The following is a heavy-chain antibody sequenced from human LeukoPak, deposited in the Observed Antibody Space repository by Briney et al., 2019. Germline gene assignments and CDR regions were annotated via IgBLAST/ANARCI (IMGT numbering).Heavy chain of an antibody. CDR1: GFTFSSYA. CDR3: ARTVEWFYFDH. D-gene: IGHD2-8*01. V-gene: IGHV3-30*04. CDR2: ISYDGSNK. J-gene: IGHJ4*02. Sequence: PGGSLRLSCAASGFTFSSYALHWVRQAPGKGLEWVAVISYDGSNKYYADSVKGRFTISRDNSKNTLYLQMNSLRAEDTAVYYCARTVEWFYFDHWGQGTLVTVSS.